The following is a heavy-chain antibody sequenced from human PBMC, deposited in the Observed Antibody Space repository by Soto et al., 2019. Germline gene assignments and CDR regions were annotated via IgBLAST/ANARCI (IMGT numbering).Heavy chain of an antibody. CDR2: ISSSGSYT. V-gene: IGHV3-11*06. Sequence: QVQLVESGGGLVKPGGSLRLSCAASGFTFSDYYMSWIRQAPGKGLEWVSYISSSGSYTNYADSVKGRFTISRDNAKNSLYLQMNSLRAEDTAVYYCASLVVIPAAADYWGQGTLVTVSS. J-gene: IGHJ4*02. CDR1: GFTFSDYY. CDR3: ASLVVIPAAADY. D-gene: IGHD2-2*01.